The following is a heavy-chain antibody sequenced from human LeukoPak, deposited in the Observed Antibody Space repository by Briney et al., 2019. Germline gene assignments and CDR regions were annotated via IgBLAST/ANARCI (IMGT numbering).Heavy chain of an antibody. CDR3: VKDLYKGDSASWYFFHY. Sequence: GGSLRLSSSASGFIISDYAMHWVRQAPGKGLEYVSAISANGGSTYYADSVKGRFTISRDTSKNTLYLQMSSLRAEDTAMYHCVKDLYKGDSASWYFFHYWGQGTLVTVSS. J-gene: IGHJ4*02. D-gene: IGHD6-13*01. V-gene: IGHV3-64D*06. CDR1: GFIISDYA. CDR2: ISANGGST.